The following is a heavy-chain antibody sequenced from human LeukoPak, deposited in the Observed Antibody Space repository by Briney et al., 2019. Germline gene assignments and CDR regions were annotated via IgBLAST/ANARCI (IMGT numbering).Heavy chain of an antibody. V-gene: IGHV4-59*08. CDR2: VYYSGST. D-gene: IGHD3-22*01. CDR3: ARHYDSSGYYFDY. Sequence: ASETLSLTCTVSGGSISSYYWSWLRQPPGKGLEWIGYVYYSGSTNYNPPLKSRVTISVDTSKNQFSLRLSSVTGADTAVYYCARHYDSSGYYFDYWGQGTLVTVSS. CDR1: GGSISSYY. J-gene: IGHJ4*02.